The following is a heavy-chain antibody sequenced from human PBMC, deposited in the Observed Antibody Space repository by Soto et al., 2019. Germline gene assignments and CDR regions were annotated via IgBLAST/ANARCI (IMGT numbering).Heavy chain of an antibody. Sequence: GESLKISCKASGYIIKNYWIGWVRQMPGQGLEWMGIIFPDDSDTRYSPSFQGHVTISVDKPISTAYVQWSSLKASDSAIYYCFRGGVTSRTFDYWGQGTLATVSS. CDR2: IFPDDSDT. J-gene: IGHJ4*02. V-gene: IGHV5-51*04. D-gene: IGHD3-16*01. CDR3: FRGGVTSRTFDY. CDR1: GYIIKNYW.